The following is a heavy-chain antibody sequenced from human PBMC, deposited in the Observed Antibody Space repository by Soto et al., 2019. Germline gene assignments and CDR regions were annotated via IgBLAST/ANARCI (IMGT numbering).Heavy chain of an antibody. CDR3: AIQGTIAARQDPRDY. V-gene: IGHV5-10-1*01. Sequence: GESLKISCKGSGYSFTNYCISWGPHMPWKGLAWMGRIDPSDSYTNYSPSFQGHVTISADKSISTAYLQWSSLKASDNATYDSAIQGTIAARQDPRDYWGQGTRGTVSS. J-gene: IGHJ4*02. CDR1: GYSFTNYC. D-gene: IGHD6-6*01. CDR2: IDPSDSYT.